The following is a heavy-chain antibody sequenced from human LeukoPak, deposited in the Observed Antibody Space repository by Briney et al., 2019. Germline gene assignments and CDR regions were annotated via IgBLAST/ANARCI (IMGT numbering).Heavy chain of an antibody. CDR1: GYSISSGY. CDR2: INHSGTT. Sequence: RTSETLSLTCTVSGYSISSGYWSWIRQPPGKGLEWIGEINHSGTTKYNPSLKSRVTISVDTSKKQLSLNLSSVTAADTAVYYCARHGTDYDSSGYYYSWGQGTLVTVSS. D-gene: IGHD3-22*01. J-gene: IGHJ5*02. CDR3: ARHGTDYDSSGYYYS. V-gene: IGHV4-34*01.